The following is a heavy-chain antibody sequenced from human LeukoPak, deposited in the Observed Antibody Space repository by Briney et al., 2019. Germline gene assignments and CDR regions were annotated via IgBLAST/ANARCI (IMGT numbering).Heavy chain of an antibody. D-gene: IGHD3-10*01. CDR3: ARGRSITLLRGVAMSDGFDI. J-gene: IGHJ3*02. CDR2: TDTSGRYV. Sequence: PGGSLRLSCVASGFTFSNYGMNWVRQAPGKGLEWVSFTDTSGRYVYYGDSVKGRFTISRDNAKNLLFLQMNGLRAEDTALYYCARGRSITLLRGVAMSDGFDIWGQGAMVAVSS. V-gene: IGHV3-21*06. CDR1: GFTFSNYG.